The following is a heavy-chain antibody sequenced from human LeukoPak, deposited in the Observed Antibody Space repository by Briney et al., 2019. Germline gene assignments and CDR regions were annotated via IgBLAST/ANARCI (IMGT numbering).Heavy chain of an antibody. CDR3: ARRGRGIYYFDY. J-gene: IGHJ4*02. V-gene: IGHV2-5*01. CDR2: IYWNDDK. Sequence: SGPTLVKPTQTLTLTCTLSGFSLSTSGVGVGWIRQPPGKALEWLALIYWNDDKRYSPSLKSRLTITKDTSKNQVVLTMTNMDPVDTATYYCARRGRGIYYFDYWGQGTLVTVSS. CDR1: GFSLSTSGVG.